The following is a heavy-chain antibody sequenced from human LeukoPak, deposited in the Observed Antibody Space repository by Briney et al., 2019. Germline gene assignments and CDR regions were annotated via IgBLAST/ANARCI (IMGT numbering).Heavy chain of an antibody. CDR3: ARNSRVASTSGLNY. CDR2: ITPIFGEA. CDR1: GGTFASYP. D-gene: IGHD5-12*01. V-gene: IGHV1-69*13. J-gene: IGHJ4*02. Sequence: VASVKVSCKVSGGTFASYPISWVRQAPGQGLEWMGEITPIFGEAQNAQKFQGRVTITADEPTSTVYMELTSLRLEDTAMYYCARNSRVASTSGLNYWGQGTLVTVSS.